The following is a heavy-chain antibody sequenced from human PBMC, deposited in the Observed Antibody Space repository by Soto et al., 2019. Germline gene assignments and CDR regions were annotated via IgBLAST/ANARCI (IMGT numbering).Heavy chain of an antibody. CDR1: GFSFSAYG. D-gene: IGHD6-6*01. CDR2: ISNDGRNT. Sequence: QVQMVESGGGVVQPGRSLRLSCAASGFSFSAYGLHWVRQAPGKGLEWLAVISNDGRNTYYADSVKGRFTISRDNSKDTLFLQMNSLRGEDTAIYYCAKVIRADSTSSNFYYYSAMDVWGQGTTVTVSS. J-gene: IGHJ6*02. V-gene: IGHV3-30*18. CDR3: AKVIRADSTSSNFYYYSAMDV.